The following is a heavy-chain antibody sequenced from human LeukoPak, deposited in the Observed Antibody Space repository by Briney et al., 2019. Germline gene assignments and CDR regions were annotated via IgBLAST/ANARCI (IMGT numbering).Heavy chain of an antibody. CDR1: GFTFDDYA. J-gene: IGHJ4*02. V-gene: IGHV3-9*01. CDR3: AKDVYDSSGYYFDY. Sequence: GRSLRLSCAASGFTFDDYAMHWVRQAPGKGLEWVSGISWNSGSIGYADSVKGRFTISRDNAKNSLYLQMNSLRAEDTALYYCAKDVYDSSGYYFDYWGQGTLVTVSS. D-gene: IGHD3-22*01. CDR2: ISWNSGSI.